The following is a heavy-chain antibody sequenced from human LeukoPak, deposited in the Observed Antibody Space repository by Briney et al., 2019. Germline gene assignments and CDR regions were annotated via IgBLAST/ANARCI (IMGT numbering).Heavy chain of an antibody. CDR1: GYTFTSYG. Sequence: ASVKVSCKASGYTFTSYGISWVRQAPGQGLEWMGWISAYNGNTNYAQKLQGRVTMTTDTSTSTAYMELRSLRSDDTAVYYCARSAGFRQAGAFDIWGQGTMVTVSS. J-gene: IGHJ3*02. CDR2: ISAYNGNT. V-gene: IGHV1-18*01. CDR3: ARSAGFRQAGAFDI.